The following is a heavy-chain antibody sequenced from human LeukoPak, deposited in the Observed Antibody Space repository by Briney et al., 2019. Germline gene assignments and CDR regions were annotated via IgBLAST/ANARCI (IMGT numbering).Heavy chain of an antibody. Sequence: SETLSLTCAVYGGSFSGYYWSWIRQPPGKGLEWIGEIYHSGSTNYNPSLKSRVTISVDKSKNQFSLKLSSVTAADTAVYYCAILVGARDLDYWGQGTLVTVSS. CDR3: AILVGARDLDY. CDR1: GGSFSGYY. D-gene: IGHD1-26*01. V-gene: IGHV4-34*01. CDR2: IYHSGST. J-gene: IGHJ4*02.